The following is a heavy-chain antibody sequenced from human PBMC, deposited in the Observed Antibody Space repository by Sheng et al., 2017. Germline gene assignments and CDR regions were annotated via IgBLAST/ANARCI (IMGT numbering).Heavy chain of an antibody. CDR1: GFTFSDHY. J-gene: IGHJ3*02. D-gene: IGHD4-4*01. CDR2: SKNKAQSYTT. CDR3: VRGGKTSNRWRDDFDI. V-gene: IGHV3-72*01. Sequence: EVQLVESGGDLVQPGGSLRLSCAASGFTFSDHYMDWVRQAPGRGLEWVGRSKNKAQSYTTEHAASVKGRLTISRDDSKNSLFLQMNSLKIEDTAVYYCVRGGKTSNRWRDDFDIWGQGTTVAVSS.